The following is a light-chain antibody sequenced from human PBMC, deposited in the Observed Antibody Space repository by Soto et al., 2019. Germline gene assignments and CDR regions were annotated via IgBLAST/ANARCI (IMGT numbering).Light chain of an antibody. CDR3: QQTHRTPWT. Sequence: IQLTHSPSSLSASVWDRVTITCRASQGISTLLAWYQQKPGKAPKVLIYEASLLQSGVPSRFSGGGSGTDFTLTISSLQPEDFATYYRQQTHRTPWTFGQGTKVDIK. CDR1: QGISTL. V-gene: IGKV1-9*01. J-gene: IGKJ1*01. CDR2: EAS.